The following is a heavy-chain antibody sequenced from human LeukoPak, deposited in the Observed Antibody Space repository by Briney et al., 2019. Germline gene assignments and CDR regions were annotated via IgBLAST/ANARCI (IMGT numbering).Heavy chain of an antibody. CDR2: ISGNAGST. CDR3: AKDRSLDGGNSNGYFDS. J-gene: IGHJ4*02. V-gene: IGHV3-23*01. Sequence: PGGSLRLSCAASGFTFSSYAMNWVRQAPGKGLEWVSIISGNAGSTYYADSVKGRFTISRDNSKNTLFLQMNSLRAEDTAVYYCAKDRSLDGGNSNGYFDSWGQGTLVTVSS. CDR1: GFTFSSYA. D-gene: IGHD4-23*01.